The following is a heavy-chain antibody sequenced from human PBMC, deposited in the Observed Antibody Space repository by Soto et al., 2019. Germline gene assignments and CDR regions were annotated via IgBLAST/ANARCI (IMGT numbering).Heavy chain of an antibody. D-gene: IGHD2-2*01. Sequence: QVQLVESGGGVVQPGRSLRLSCAASGFTFSSYAMHWVRQAPGKGLEWVAVISYDGSNKYYADSVKGRFTISRDNSKNTLYLQMHSLRAEDKAVYYCARAACISTRCYWDYYYGMDVWGQGTTVTVSS. V-gene: IGHV3-30-3*01. CDR2: ISYDGSNK. CDR3: ARAACISTRCYWDYYYGMDV. J-gene: IGHJ6*02. CDR1: GFTFSSYA.